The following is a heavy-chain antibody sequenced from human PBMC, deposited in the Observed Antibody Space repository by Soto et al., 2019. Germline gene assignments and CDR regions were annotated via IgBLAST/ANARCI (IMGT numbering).Heavy chain of an antibody. J-gene: IGHJ4*02. CDR3: ARVAPEYSSTPRRFDF. CDR2: IYPGDSDT. V-gene: IGHV5-51*01. Sequence: PGESLKISCKGSGYSFTSYWIGWVRQMPGKGLEWMGIIYPGDSDTRYSPSFQGQVTISADKSISTAYLQWSSLKAEDTAVYHCARVAPEYSSTPRRFDFWGQGTLVTVSS. CDR1: GYSFTSYW. D-gene: IGHD6-13*01.